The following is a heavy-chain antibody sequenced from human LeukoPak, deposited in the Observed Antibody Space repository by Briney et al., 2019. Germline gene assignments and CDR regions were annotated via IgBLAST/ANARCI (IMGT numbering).Heavy chain of an antibody. CDR3: ATYRQVLLPFES. Sequence: GGSLRLSCEASGFTFSTFAMIWVRQAPGKGLEWVSSIFPSGGEIHYADSVRGRFTISRDNSKSTLSLQMNSLRAEDTAIYYCATYRQVLLPFESWGQGTLVTVSS. V-gene: IGHV3-23*01. D-gene: IGHD2-8*02. CDR1: GFTFSTFA. J-gene: IGHJ4*02. CDR2: IFPSGGEI.